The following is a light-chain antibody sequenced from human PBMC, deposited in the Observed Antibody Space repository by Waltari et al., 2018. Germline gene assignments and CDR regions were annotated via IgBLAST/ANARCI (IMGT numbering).Light chain of an antibody. J-gene: IGKJ1*01. V-gene: IGKV1-9*01. CDR2: AAS. CDR1: QGISDF. Sequence: IQLTQSPSSLSASVGDRVTITCRASQGISDFLAWYQQKPGKAPKLLIYAASTLQSGVPSRFSGSGSGTDFTLTITSLQPEDFATYYCQLLNSSQWTFGQGTKVEIK. CDR3: QLLNSSQWT.